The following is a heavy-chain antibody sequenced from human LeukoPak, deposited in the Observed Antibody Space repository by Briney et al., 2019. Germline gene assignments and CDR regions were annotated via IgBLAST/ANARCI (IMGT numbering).Heavy chain of an antibody. CDR2: IYTSGST. CDR1: GGSFSSYY. V-gene: IGHV4-4*07. Sequence: SETLSLTCSVSGGSFSSYYWSWIRQSAGKGLEWIGRIYTSGSTNYNPFFKSRVTMSLDTSQKEVSLTLSSMTAADTAVYFCARGSGSYRPLYFFDSWGQGTLVTVSS. J-gene: IGHJ4*02. CDR3: ARGSGSYRPLYFFDS. D-gene: IGHD1-26*01.